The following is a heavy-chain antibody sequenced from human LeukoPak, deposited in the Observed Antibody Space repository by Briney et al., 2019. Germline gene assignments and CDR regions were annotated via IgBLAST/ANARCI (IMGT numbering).Heavy chain of an antibody. J-gene: IGHJ6*02. D-gene: IGHD3-10*01. CDR3: ARRLLYYYGSAPYGMDV. CDR1: GGTFSSYA. CDR2: IIPIFGTA. V-gene: IGHV1-69*13. Sequence: SVKVSCKASGGTFSSYAISWVRQAPGQGLEWMGGIIPIFGTANYAQKFQGRVTITADESTSTAYVELSSLRSEDTAVYYCARRLLYYYGSAPYGMDVWGQGTTVTVSS.